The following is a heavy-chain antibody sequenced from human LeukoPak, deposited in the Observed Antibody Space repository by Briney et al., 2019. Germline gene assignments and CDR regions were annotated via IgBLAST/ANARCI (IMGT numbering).Heavy chain of an antibody. Sequence: SETLSLTCAVSGGSISSSNWWSWVRQPPGKGLEWIGEIYHSGSTNYNPSLKSRVTMSVDTSKNQFSLKLSSVTAADTAVYYCAKGDCSSTSCYDYGVMVRGGSIDYWGQGTLVTVSS. CDR2: IYHSGST. J-gene: IGHJ4*02. D-gene: IGHD2-2*01. V-gene: IGHV4-4*02. CDR3: AKGDCSSTSCYDYGVMVRGGSIDY. CDR1: GGSISSSNW.